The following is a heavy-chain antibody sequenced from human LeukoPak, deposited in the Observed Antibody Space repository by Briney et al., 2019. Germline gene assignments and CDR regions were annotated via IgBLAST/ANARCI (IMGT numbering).Heavy chain of an antibody. CDR2: ISISGSTI. J-gene: IGHJ3*02. Sequence: GGSLRLSCAASGFTFSSYEMNWVRQAPGKGLEWVSYISISGSTIYYADSVKGRFTISRDNAKNTLYLQMNSLRAEDTAVYYCARLWYNWMDDAFDIWGQGTMVTVSS. V-gene: IGHV3-48*03. D-gene: IGHD1-1*01. CDR1: GFTFSSYE. CDR3: ARLWYNWMDDAFDI.